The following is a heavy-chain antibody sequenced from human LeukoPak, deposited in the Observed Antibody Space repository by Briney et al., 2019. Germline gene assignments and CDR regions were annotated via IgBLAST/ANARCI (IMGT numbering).Heavy chain of an antibody. CDR3: ARGPGVGYYYYYMDV. D-gene: IGHD3-10*01. CDR1: GYTFTSYG. V-gene: IGHV1-18*01. J-gene: IGHJ6*03. CDR2: ISAYNGNT. Sequence: ASVKVSCKASGYTFTSYGISWVRQAPGQGLEWMGWISAYNGNTNYAQKLQGRVTMTTDTSTSTAYMELRSLRSEDTAVYYCARGPGVGYYYYYMDVWGKGTTVTVSS.